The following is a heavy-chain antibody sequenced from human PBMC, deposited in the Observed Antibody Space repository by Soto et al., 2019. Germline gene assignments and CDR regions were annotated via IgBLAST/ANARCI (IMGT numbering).Heavy chain of an antibody. CDR2: MNPNSGNT. J-gene: IGHJ4*02. V-gene: IGHV1-8*01. Sequence: ASVKVSCKASGYTFTSYDFSWVRQATGQGLEWMGWMNPNSGNTGYAQKFQGRVTMTRNTSINTAYMELSSLRSEDTAVYYCATSITMVRGVNPPFDYWGQGTLVTVSS. CDR1: GYTFTSYD. D-gene: IGHD3-10*01. CDR3: ATSITMVRGVNPPFDY.